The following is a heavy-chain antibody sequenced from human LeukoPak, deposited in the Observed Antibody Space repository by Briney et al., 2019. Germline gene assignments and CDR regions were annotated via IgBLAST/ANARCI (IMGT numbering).Heavy chain of an antibody. D-gene: IGHD3-22*01. J-gene: IGHJ4*02. CDR3: AKGVNTISFTFDY. CDR2: ISGDGVTT. V-gene: IGHV3-43*02. CDR1: GFTFDDYA. Sequence: GGSLRLSCAASGFTFDDYAMHWVRHAPGKGLEWVSLISGDGVTTYYADSVKGRFTISRDNSEDSLYLQMNSLRTEHTAFYYCAKGVNTISFTFDYWGRGTLVTVSS.